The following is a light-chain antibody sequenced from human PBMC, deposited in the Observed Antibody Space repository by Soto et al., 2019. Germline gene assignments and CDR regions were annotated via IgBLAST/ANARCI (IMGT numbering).Light chain of an antibody. J-gene: IGLJ1*01. Sequence: QSALTQPRSVSGSPGQSVTISCTGTSSDVGGYNYVSWYQQHPGKAPKLMIYDVSKRPSGVPDRFSGSKSGTTASLTISGLQAEDEDDYYCCSYASSNTYLFGTGTKVTVL. CDR1: SSDVGGYNY. V-gene: IGLV2-11*01. CDR3: CSYASSNTYL. CDR2: DVS.